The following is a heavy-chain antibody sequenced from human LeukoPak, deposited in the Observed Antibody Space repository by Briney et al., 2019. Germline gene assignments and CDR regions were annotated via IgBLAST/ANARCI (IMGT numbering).Heavy chain of an antibody. V-gene: IGHV3-11*01. CDR3: ARGTMASDF. D-gene: IGHD3-10*01. J-gene: IGHJ4*02. Sequence: PGGSLRLSCAASGFTFSDYYMTWIRQTPGKGLEWVSYISISGTTTFYVDSMKGRFTISRDNTKNSLYLQMNSLRAEDTAMYYCARGTMASDFWGQGTLVTVSS. CDR1: GFTFSDYY. CDR2: ISISGTTT.